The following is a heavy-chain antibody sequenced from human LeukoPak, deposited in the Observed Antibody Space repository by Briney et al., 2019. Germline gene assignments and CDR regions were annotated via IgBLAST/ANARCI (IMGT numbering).Heavy chain of an antibody. CDR1: GFTFSSYA. J-gene: IGHJ4*02. CDR3: ARAYTVTAKFDY. D-gene: IGHD4-17*01. CDR2: ISYDGSNK. Sequence: GGSLRLSCAASGFTFSSYAMHWVRQAPGKGLEWVAVISYDGSNKYYADSVKGRFTISRDNSKNTLYLQMNSLRAEGTAVYYCARAYTVTAKFDYWGQGTLVTVSS. V-gene: IGHV3-30-3*01.